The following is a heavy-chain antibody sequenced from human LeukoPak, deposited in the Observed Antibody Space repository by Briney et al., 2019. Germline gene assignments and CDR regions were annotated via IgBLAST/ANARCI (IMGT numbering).Heavy chain of an antibody. CDR2: ISGSGGST. CDR3: ARPKRGYCSSTSCSDYFDY. CDR1: GFTFSSYA. V-gene: IGHV3-23*01. J-gene: IGHJ4*02. Sequence: GGSLRLSCAASGFTFSSYAMSWVRQAPGKGLEWVSAISGSGGSTYYADSVKGRFTISRDNSKNTLYLQMNSLRGEDTAVYYCARPKRGYCSSTSCSDYFDYWGQGTLVTVSS. D-gene: IGHD2-2*01.